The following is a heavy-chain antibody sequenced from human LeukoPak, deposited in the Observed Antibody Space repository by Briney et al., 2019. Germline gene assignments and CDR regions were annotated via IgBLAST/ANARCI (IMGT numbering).Heavy chain of an antibody. J-gene: IGHJ4*02. CDR1: GGTFSSYA. CDR3: ARDLGDYVWGY. V-gene: IGHV1-69*04. D-gene: IGHD3-16*01. Sequence: SVTVSCKASGGTFSSYAISWVRQAPGQGLEWMGRIIPILGIANYAQKFQGRVTITADKSTSTAYMELSSLRSEDTAVYYCARDLGDYVWGYWGQGTLVTVSS. CDR2: IIPILGIA.